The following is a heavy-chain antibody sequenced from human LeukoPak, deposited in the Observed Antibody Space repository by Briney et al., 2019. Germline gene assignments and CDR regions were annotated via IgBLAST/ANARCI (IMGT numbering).Heavy chain of an antibody. CDR2: ISSSGSTI. D-gene: IGHD2-8*02. CDR1: GFTFSSYE. V-gene: IGHV3-48*03. Sequence: PGGSLRLSCAASGFTFSSYEMNWVRQAPGKGLEWVSYISSSGSTIYYADSVKGRFTISRDNAKNSLYLQMNSLRTEDTTLYYCATCASTLVVGLHYYYYGMDVWGQGTTVTVSS. CDR3: ATCASTLVVGLHYYYYGMDV. J-gene: IGHJ6*02.